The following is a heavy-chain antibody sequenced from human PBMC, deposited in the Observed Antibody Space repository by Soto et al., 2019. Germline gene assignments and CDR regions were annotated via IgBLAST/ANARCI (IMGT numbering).Heavy chain of an antibody. J-gene: IGHJ4*02. CDR1: GFTFSGSA. V-gene: IGHV3-73*02. CDR2: IRSKANSYAT. CDR3: TTYDSSGYYYDY. Sequence: EVQLVESGGGLVQPGGSLKLSCAASGFTFSGSAMHWVRQASGKGLEWVGRIRSKANSYATAYAASVKGRFTISRDDSKNTAYLQMNSLKTEDTAVYYCTTYDSSGYYYDYWGQGTLVTVSS. D-gene: IGHD3-22*01.